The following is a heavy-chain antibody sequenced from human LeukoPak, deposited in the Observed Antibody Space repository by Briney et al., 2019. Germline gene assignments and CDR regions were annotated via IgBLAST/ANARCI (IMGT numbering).Heavy chain of an antibody. J-gene: IGHJ4*02. CDR1: GGSISSYY. CDR2: INHSGST. Sequence: SETLSLTCTVSGGSISSYYWSWIRQPPGKGLERIGEINHSGSTNYNPSLKSRVTISVDTSKNQFSLKLSSVTAADTAVYYCARGSPELRYFDWSWGTRTYYFDYWGQGTLVTVSS. CDR3: ARGSPELRYFDWSWGTRTYYFDY. D-gene: IGHD3-9*01. V-gene: IGHV4-34*01.